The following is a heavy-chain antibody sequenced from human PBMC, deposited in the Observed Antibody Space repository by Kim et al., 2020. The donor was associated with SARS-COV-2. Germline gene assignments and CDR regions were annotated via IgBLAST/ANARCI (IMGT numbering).Heavy chain of an antibody. J-gene: IGHJ4*02. V-gene: IGHV1-3*01. CDR3: ARAPNSSGWYIDY. Sequence: YSQKCQGRVTITRDTSESTAYMELSSLRSEDTAVYYCARAPNSSGWYIDYWGQGTLVAVSS. D-gene: IGHD6-19*01.